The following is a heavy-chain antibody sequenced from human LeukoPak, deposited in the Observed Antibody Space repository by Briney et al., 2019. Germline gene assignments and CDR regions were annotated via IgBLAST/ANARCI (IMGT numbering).Heavy chain of an antibody. CDR3: ARRGDGNRRDFDY. D-gene: IGHD5-24*01. Sequence: ASVKVSCKASGYTFTGYYMHWLRQAPGQGLQWMGWINPNSGDPNYAQTFQGRVTMTRDTSISTAYMQLNSLRSDDTAVYYCARRGDGNRRDFDYWGQGTLVTVSS. CDR2: INPNSGDP. V-gene: IGHV1-2*02. CDR1: GYTFTGYY. J-gene: IGHJ4*02.